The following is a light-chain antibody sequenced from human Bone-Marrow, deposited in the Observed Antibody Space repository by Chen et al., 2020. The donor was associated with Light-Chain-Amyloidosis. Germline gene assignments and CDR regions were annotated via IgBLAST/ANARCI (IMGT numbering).Light chain of an antibody. CDR3: SSYTITNTLV. J-gene: IGLJ1*01. CDR2: EVT. Sequence: QSALPQPASVSGSPGQSLTHPCTGTSSDVGGDNHVSWYQQHPDKAPKLMIYEVTNRPSWVPDRFSGSKSDNTASLTISGLQTEDEADYFCSSYTITNTLVFGSGTRVTVL. V-gene: IGLV2-14*01. CDR1: SSDVGGDNH.